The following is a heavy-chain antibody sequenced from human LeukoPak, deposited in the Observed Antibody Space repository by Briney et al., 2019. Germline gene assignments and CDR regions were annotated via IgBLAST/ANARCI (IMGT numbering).Heavy chain of an antibody. D-gene: IGHD3-10*01. CDR3: ARDRHYYGSGSYYNWFDP. Sequence: SQTLSLTCAISGDSVSSNSAAWNWIRQSPSRGLEWLGRTYYRSKWYNDYAVSVKSRITINPDTSKNQFSLQLNSVTPEDTAVYYCARDRHYYGSGSYYNWFDPWGQGTLVTVSS. J-gene: IGHJ5*02. CDR1: GDSVSSNSAA. V-gene: IGHV6-1*01. CDR2: TYYRSKWYN.